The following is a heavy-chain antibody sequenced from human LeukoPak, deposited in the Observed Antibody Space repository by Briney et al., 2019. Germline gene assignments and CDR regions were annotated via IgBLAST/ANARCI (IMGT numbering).Heavy chain of an antibody. Sequence: PSETLSLTCTVSGGSISSYYWSWVRQPPGKGLEWIGYIYCSGSTNYNPSLKSRVTISVDTSKNQFSLKLSSVTAADTAVYYCARRYCSSTSCYENWFDPWGQGTLVTVSS. CDR3: ARRYCSSTSCYENWFDP. CDR1: GGSISSYY. CDR2: IYCSGST. D-gene: IGHD2-2*01. V-gene: IGHV4-59*01. J-gene: IGHJ5*02.